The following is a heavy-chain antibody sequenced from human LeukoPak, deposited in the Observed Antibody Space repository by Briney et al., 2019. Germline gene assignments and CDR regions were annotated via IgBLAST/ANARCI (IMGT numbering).Heavy chain of an antibody. CDR3: VRESITMIVYDY. D-gene: IGHD3-22*01. CDR1: GFTCSDSW. CDR2: IKTDGTEK. J-gene: IGHJ4*02. Sequence: PGGSLRLSCAASGFTCSDSWMSWVRQPPGKGLEWVANIKTDGTEKYYVDSVKGRFTISRDNAKNSLYLQMNSLRVEDTAVYFCVRESITMIVYDYWGQGTLVTVSS. V-gene: IGHV3-7*04.